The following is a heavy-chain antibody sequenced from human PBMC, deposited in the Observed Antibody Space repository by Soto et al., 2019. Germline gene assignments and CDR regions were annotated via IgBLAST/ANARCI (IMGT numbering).Heavy chain of an antibody. J-gene: IGHJ4*02. D-gene: IGHD3-10*01. CDR1: GFTFSSYG. V-gene: IGHV3-30*18. CDR3: AKDGSHGPLWFGELIPNFDY. Sequence: GGSLRLSCAASGFTFSSYGMHWVRQAPGKGLEWVAVISYDGSNKYYADSVKGRFTISRDNSKNRLYLQMNSLRAEDTAVYYCAKDGSHGPLWFGELIPNFDYWGQGTLVTVSS. CDR2: ISYDGSNK.